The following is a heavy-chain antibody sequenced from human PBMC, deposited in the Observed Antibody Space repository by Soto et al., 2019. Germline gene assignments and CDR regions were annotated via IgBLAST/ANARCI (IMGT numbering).Heavy chain of an antibody. D-gene: IGHD3-10*01. CDR2: LSYDGSNK. CDR3: AKDLHGTAFDY. V-gene: IGHV3-30*18. Sequence: GVSLRLSCAASGCSFSSYGMPWVRQAPGKGLEWVAVLSYDGSNKYYADSVKGRFTISRDNSKNTLYLQMNSLRAEDTAVYYCAKDLHGTAFDYWGQGTLVTVSS. CDR1: GCSFSSYG. J-gene: IGHJ4*02.